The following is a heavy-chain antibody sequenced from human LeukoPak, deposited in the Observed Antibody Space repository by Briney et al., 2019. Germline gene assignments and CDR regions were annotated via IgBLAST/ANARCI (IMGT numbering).Heavy chain of an antibody. J-gene: IGHJ4*02. Sequence: GEALKISCKGSGCSFTSYWIGWVRRMPGKGLEWMGIIYPGDSDTRYSPSFQGQVTISADKSISTAYLQWSSLKASDTAMYYCARRIGIRIAAAADYWGQGTLVTVSS. D-gene: IGHD6-13*01. CDR3: ARRIGIRIAAAADY. CDR2: IYPGDSDT. V-gene: IGHV5-51*01. CDR1: GCSFTSYW.